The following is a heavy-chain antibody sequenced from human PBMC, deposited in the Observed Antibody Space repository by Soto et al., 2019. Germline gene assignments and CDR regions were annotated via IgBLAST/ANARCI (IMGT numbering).Heavy chain of an antibody. J-gene: IGHJ4*02. Sequence: SETLSLTCTVSGGSISSYYWSWIRQPPGKGLEWIGYIYYSGSTNYNPSLKSRVTISVDTSKNQFSLKLSSVTAADTAVYYCARGVTDGGHFDYWGQGTLVTVSS. V-gene: IGHV4-59*01. D-gene: IGHD4-17*01. CDR1: GGSISSYY. CDR2: IYYSGST. CDR3: ARGVTDGGHFDY.